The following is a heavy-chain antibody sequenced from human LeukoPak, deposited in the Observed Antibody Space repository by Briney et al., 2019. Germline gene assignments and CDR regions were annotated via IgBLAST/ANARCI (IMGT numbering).Heavy chain of an antibody. Sequence: GGSLRLSCTASGFTFGDYAMSWFRQAPGKGLEWVGFIRSKAYGGTTEYAASVKGRFTISRDDSKSIAYLQMNSLKTEDTAVYYCTRGPMVRGLNFDYWGQGTLVTVSS. V-gene: IGHV3-49*03. J-gene: IGHJ4*02. CDR1: GFTFGDYA. CDR3: TRGPMVRGLNFDY. D-gene: IGHD3-10*01. CDR2: IRSKAYGGTT.